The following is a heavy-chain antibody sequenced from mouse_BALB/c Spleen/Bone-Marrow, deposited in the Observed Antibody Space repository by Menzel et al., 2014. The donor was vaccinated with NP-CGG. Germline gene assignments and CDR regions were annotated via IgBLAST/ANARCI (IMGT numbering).Heavy chain of an antibody. V-gene: IGHV7-3*02. Sequence: EVKLMESGGGSVQPGGSLRLSCATSGFTFIDYYMSWVRQPPGKALEWLGFIRNKANGYTTEYSASVKGRFTISRDNSQRILYLQMNTLRAEDSATYYCARDENVGIYWYFDVWGAGTTVIVSS. CDR3: ARDENVGIYWYFDV. J-gene: IGHJ1*01. CDR2: IRNKANGYTT. CDR1: GFTFIDYY.